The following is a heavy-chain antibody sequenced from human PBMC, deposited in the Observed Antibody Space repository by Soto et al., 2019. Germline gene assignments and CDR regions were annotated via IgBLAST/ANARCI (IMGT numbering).Heavy chain of an antibody. CDR2: IYPGDSDT. J-gene: IGHJ6*02. CDR1: GYSFASYW. CDR3: ARNRSFTLGFYYDGMDV. V-gene: IGHV5-51*01. Sequence: GESLKISCQGSGYSFASYWIGWVRQMPGKDLEWMGIIYPGDSDTRYSPSFQGQVTISADKSLRTAYLQWTSLKASDTALYYCARNRSFTLGFYYDGMDVWGQGTTVTSP. D-gene: IGHD6-6*01.